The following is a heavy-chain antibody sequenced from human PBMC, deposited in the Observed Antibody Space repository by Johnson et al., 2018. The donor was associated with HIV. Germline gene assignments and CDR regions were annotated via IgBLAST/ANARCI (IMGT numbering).Heavy chain of an antibody. CDR1: GFIFSDYY. CDR2: ISSGGGTM. CDR3: AWDWGGGFYDEDAFDI. V-gene: IGHV3-11*04. Sequence: QVQLVESGGGLVKPGGSLRLSCTASGFIFSDYYMNWIRQAPGKGLEWVSYISSGGGTMDYTDSVKGRFTISRDNAEKSLYLQMNSLRAEDTAVYYCAWDWGGGFYDEDAFDIWGQGTMVTVSS. J-gene: IGHJ3*02. D-gene: IGHD1-26*01.